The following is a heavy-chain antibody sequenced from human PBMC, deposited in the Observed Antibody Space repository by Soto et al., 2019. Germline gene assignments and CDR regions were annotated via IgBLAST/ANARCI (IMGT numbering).Heavy chain of an antibody. V-gene: IGHV3-20*04. Sequence: GGSLRLSCAASGFTFDDYGMSWVRQAPGKGLEWVSGINWNGGSTGYADSVKGRFTISRDIAKNSLYLQMNSLRADDTAVYYCAKEIMSGYDRAFDIWGKGTTVTVYS. J-gene: IGHJ6*04. D-gene: IGHD5-12*01. CDR3: AKEIMSGYDRAFDI. CDR1: GFTFDDYG. CDR2: INWNGGST.